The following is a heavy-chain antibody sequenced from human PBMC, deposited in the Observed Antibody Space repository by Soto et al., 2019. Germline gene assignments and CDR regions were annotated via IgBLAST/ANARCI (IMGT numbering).Heavy chain of an antibody. J-gene: IGHJ4*02. CDR3: ARAPASGKSGVDY. Sequence: SVKVSCKASGGTFSSYTISWVRQAPGQGLEWMGRIIPILGIANYAQKFQGRVTITADKSTSTAYMELSSLRSEDTAVYYCARAPASGKSGVDYWGQGTLVTAPQ. D-gene: IGHD3-10*01. CDR2: IIPILGIA. V-gene: IGHV1-69*02. CDR1: GGTFSSYT.